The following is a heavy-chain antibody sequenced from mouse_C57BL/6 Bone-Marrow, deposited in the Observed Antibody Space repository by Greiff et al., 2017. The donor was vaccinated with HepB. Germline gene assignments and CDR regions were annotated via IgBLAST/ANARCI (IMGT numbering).Heavy chain of an antibody. J-gene: IGHJ4*01. V-gene: IGHV5-12*01. CDR3: ARREGYAMDY. CDR1: GFTFSDYY. Sequence: EVQLQESGGGLVQPGGSLKLSCAASGFTFSDYYMYWVRQTPEKRLEWVAYISNGGGSTYYPDTVKGRFTISRDNAKNTLYLQMSRLKSEDTAMYYCARREGYAMDYWGQGTSVTVSS. CDR2: ISNGGGST.